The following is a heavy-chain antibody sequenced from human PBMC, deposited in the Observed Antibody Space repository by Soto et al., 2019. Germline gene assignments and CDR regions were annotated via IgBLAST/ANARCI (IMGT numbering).Heavy chain of an antibody. V-gene: IGHV3-21*01. Sequence: PGGSLRLSCAASGFTFSSYSMNWVRQAPGKGLEWVSSISSSSSYIYYADSVKGRFTISRDKAKNSLYLQMNSLRAEDTAVYYCARDRGELHPLLRFLEWSQTGMDVWGQGTTVTVSS. CDR1: GFTFSSYS. CDR3: ARDRGELHPLLRFLEWSQTGMDV. D-gene: IGHD3-3*01. J-gene: IGHJ6*02. CDR2: ISSSSSYI.